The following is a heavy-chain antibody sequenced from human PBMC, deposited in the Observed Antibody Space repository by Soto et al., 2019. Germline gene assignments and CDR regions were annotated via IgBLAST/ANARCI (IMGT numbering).Heavy chain of an antibody. Sequence: QVQLQESGPGLLKPSETLSLTCTVSRGYVNTFHWSWVRQPAGKGLEWIGRIFPNGNTDYSPSLKSRVTLSVDTSKNQISLNLTSVTAADMAVYYCARHFDVNTALDYYYFDLWGRGTLVTVSS. CDR1: RGYVNTFH. V-gene: IGHV4-4*07. J-gene: IGHJ2*01. CDR2: IFPNGNT. CDR3: ARHFDVNTALDYYYFDL. D-gene: IGHD5-18*01.